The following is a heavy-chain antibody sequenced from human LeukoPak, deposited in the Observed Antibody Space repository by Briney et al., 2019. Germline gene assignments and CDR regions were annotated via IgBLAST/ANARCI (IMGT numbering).Heavy chain of an antibody. D-gene: IGHD6-13*01. J-gene: IGHJ3*02. V-gene: IGHV3-23*01. CDR3: AKDRQQSI. CDR2: ISGGGSGSGGNT. CDR1: GFTFSNYA. Sequence: GGSLRLSCAASGFTFSNYAMTWVRQAPGKGLECGSTISGGGSGSGGNTYYADSVKGRFTISRDNSKNTLYLQMHSLRAEDTAVYYCAKDRQQSIWGHGTMVTVSS.